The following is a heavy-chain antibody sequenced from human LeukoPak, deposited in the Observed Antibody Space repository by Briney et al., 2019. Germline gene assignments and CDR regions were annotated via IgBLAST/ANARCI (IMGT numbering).Heavy chain of an antibody. CDR2: IYYSGST. D-gene: IGHD3-16*01. J-gene: IGHJ6*02. Sequence: PSETLSLTCTVSGGSISSSSYYWGWIRQPPGTGLEWIGSIYYSGSTYYNPSLKSRVTISVDTSKNQFSLKLSSVTAADTAVYYCARLPVWGSKGVSGMDVWGQGTTVTVSS. CDR3: ARLPVWGSKGVSGMDV. V-gene: IGHV4-39*01. CDR1: GGSISSSSYY.